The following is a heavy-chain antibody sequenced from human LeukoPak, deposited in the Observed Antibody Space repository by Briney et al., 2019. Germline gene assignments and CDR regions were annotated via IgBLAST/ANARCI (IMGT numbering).Heavy chain of an antibody. D-gene: IGHD3-3*01. CDR2: VSGSGGSI. V-gene: IGHV3-23*01. CDR3: AKFYYDFWTGYGYYFDY. CDR1: GFTFSSYA. Sequence: GGSLRLSCAASGFTFSSYAMSWVRQAPGKGLEWVSAVSGSGGSIYYADSVKGRFTISRDNSKNTVYLQMSSLRIEDTAVYYCAKFYYDFWTGYGYYFDYWGQGILVTVSS. J-gene: IGHJ4*02.